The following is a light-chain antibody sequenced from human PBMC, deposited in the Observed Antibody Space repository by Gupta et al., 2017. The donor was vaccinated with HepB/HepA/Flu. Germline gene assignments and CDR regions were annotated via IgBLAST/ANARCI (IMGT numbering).Light chain of an antibody. CDR1: NIGSKS. CDR3: QVWDSSSDHVV. V-gene: IGLV3-21*03. CDR2: DDS. J-gene: IGLJ2*01. Sequence: SYVLTQPPSVSVAPGKTARLTCGGDNIGSKSVHWYQQKPGQAPVLVVFDDSDRPSGIPERFSGSTSGNTATLTISRVEAGDEADYYCQVWDSSSDHVVFGGGTKLTVL.